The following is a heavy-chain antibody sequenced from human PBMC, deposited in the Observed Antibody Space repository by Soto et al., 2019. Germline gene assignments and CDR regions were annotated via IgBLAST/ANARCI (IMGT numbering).Heavy chain of an antibody. V-gene: IGHV1-2*04. J-gene: IGHJ4*02. CDR3: ARTLRYSSGWYYFDY. CDR1: GYTFTGYY. D-gene: IGHD6-19*01. Sequence: ASVKVSCKASGYTFTGYYMHWVRQAPGQGLEWMGWINPNSGGTNYAQKFQGWVTMTRDTSISTAYMELSRLRSDDTAVYYCARTLRYSSGWYYFDYWGPGTMVTVYS. CDR2: INPNSGGT.